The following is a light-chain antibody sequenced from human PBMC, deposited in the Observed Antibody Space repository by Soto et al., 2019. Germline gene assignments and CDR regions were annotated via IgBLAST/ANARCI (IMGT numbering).Light chain of an antibody. V-gene: IGKV4-1*01. CDR1: QSVLYSSNNKNY. Sequence: DIVMTQSPDSLAVSLGERATINCRSSQSVLYSSNNKNYLTWYQHKPGQPPKLLIYWASTRESGVPDRFSGSGSGTDFTLTISSLQAADVAVYYCQQYYTPPITFGQGTRLEIK. CDR2: WAS. J-gene: IGKJ5*01. CDR3: QQYYTPPIT.